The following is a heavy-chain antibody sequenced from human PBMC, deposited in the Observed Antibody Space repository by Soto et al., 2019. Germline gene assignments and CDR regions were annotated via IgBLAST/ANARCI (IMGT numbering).Heavy chain of an antibody. Sequence: GASVKVSCKASGYTFTSYDINWVRQATGQGLEWMGWMNPNSGNTGYAQKFQGRVTMTRNTSISTAYMELSSLRSEDTAVYYCARAVFLLYGGNSEGASKIKNWFDPWGQGTLVTVSS. J-gene: IGHJ5*02. CDR1: GYTFTSYD. V-gene: IGHV1-8*01. CDR2: MNPNSGNT. D-gene: IGHD4-17*01. CDR3: ARAVFLLYGGNSEGASKIKNWFDP.